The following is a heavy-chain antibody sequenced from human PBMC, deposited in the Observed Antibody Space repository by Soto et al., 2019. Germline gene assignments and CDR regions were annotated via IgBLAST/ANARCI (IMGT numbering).Heavy chain of an antibody. CDR2: ISYDGGNK. D-gene: IGHD3-9*01. J-gene: IGHJ4*02. V-gene: IGHV3-30-3*01. Sequence: GGSLSLSCAASGFTFSSYAMHWVRQAPGKGLEWVAVISYDGGNKYYADSVKGRFTISRDNSKNTLYLQMNSLRAEDTAVYYCARDGHTLRYFDWLHYSGPGTILTVSS. CDR3: ARDGHTLRYFDWLHY. CDR1: GFTFSSYA.